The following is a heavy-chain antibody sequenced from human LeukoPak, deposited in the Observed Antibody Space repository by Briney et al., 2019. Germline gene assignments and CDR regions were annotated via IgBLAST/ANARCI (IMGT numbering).Heavy chain of an antibody. Sequence: PGAALRLSCAASGLTFNTYWMGWIRQAPGKGLGWVASVKPDGSDKRYVDSVKGRFTVSRDNPKTSVLLQMNSLRAEDTAVYYCASQTGAKAFDFWGQGILVTVSS. J-gene: IGHJ4*02. CDR3: ASQTGAKAFDF. CDR2: VKPDGSDK. D-gene: IGHD1-14*01. V-gene: IGHV3-7*05. CDR1: GLTFNTYW.